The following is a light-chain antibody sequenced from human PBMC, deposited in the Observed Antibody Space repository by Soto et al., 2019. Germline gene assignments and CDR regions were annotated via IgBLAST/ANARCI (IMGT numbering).Light chain of an antibody. Sequence: DIQMTQSPSTLSASVGDRVTITCRASQSISDSLAWYQQKPGKAPKLLIYEASSLKSGVPSRFSGSRSGTEYTLTISSLQADDFATYYCQLYNGYWTFGQGTKVEIK. J-gene: IGKJ1*01. CDR1: QSISDS. V-gene: IGKV1-5*03. CDR2: EAS. CDR3: QLYNGYWT.